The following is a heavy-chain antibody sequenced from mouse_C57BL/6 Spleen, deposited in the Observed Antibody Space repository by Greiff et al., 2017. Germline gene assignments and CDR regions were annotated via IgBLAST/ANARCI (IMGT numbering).Heavy chain of an antibody. Sequence: VQLQQPGAELVRPGTSVKLSCKASGYTFTSYWMHWVKQRPGQGLEWIGVIDPSDSYTNYNQKFKGKATLTVDTSSSTAYMQLSSLTSEDSAVYYCARGRGLHAMDYWGQGTSVTVSS. CDR1: GYTFTSYW. CDR3: ARGRGLHAMDY. CDR2: IDPSDSYT. V-gene: IGHV1-59*01. J-gene: IGHJ4*01.